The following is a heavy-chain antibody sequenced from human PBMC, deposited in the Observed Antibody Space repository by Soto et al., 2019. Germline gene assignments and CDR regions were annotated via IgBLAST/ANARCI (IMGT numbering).Heavy chain of an antibody. J-gene: IGHJ4*02. CDR2: IKQDESER. CDR1: GFTFSSYW. Sequence: EVQLVESGGGLVQPGGSLRLSCAASGFTFSSYWMSWVRQAPGKGLEWVANIKQDESERYFVDSVKGRFTISRDNAKNSRDLQMNSLRADDTAVYYCERESGSGPIYHFDSWGQGTLVTVSS. CDR3: ERESGSGPIYHFDS. D-gene: IGHD3-10*01. V-gene: IGHV3-7*01.